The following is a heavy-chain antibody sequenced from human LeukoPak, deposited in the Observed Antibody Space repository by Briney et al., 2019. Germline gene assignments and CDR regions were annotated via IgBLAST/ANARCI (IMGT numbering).Heavy chain of an antibody. J-gene: IGHJ4*02. V-gene: IGHV3-74*01. CDR2: INTDGSSP. CDR1: EFTFGDYW. CDR3: ARGTAATAGIDY. Sequence: PGGSLRLSCAASEFTFGDYWMHWVRQVPGKGLVWVSHINTDGSSPTYGDSAKGRFTDSRDNAKNTLFLQMNRLRVEDTAVYYCARGTAATAGIDYWGQGTLVTVSS. D-gene: IGHD6-13*01.